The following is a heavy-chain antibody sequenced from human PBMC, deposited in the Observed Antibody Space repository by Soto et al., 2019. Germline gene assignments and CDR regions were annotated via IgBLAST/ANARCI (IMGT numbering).Heavy chain of an antibody. D-gene: IGHD5-18*01. J-gene: IGHJ6*02. V-gene: IGHV3-74*01. CDR2: INSDGSST. Sequence: EVQLVESGGALVQPGGSLRLSCAASGFTFSGYWMHWVRQAPGKGLVWVSGINSDGSSTSYADSVKGRFTISRDNAKNTLYLQMNSLRAEDTAVYYCARCGYSYGYDGDVWGQGTTVTVSS. CDR3: ARCGYSYGYDGDV. CDR1: GFTFSGYW.